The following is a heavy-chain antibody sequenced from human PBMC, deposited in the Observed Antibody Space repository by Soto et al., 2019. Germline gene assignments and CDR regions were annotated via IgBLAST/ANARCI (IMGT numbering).Heavy chain of an antibody. V-gene: IGHV3-74*01. CDR1: GFTFSSYW. CDR2: INSDGSST. D-gene: IGHD2-2*01. J-gene: IGHJ6*03. Sequence: GGSLRLSCAASGFTFSSYWMHWVRQAPGKGLVWVSRINSDGSSTSYADSVKGRFTISRDNAKNTLYLQMNSLRAEDTAVYYCARQVWYQLLVYYYYMDVWGKGITVTVSS. CDR3: ARQVWYQLLVYYYYMDV.